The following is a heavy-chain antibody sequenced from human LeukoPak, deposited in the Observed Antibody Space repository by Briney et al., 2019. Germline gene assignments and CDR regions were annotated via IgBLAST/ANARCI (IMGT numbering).Heavy chain of an antibody. CDR3: ARGNTVYYYYMDV. D-gene: IGHD4-17*01. CDR1: GFTFSNAW. Sequence: GSLRLSCAASGFTFSNAWMSWIRQPPGKGLEWIGEINHSGSTNYNPSLKSRVTISVDTSKNQFSLKLSSATAADTAVYYCARGNTVYYYYMDVWGKGTTVTVSS. J-gene: IGHJ6*03. CDR2: INHSGST. V-gene: IGHV4-34*01.